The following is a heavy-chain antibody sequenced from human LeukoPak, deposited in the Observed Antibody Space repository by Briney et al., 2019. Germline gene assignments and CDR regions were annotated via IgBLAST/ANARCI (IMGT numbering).Heavy chain of an antibody. CDR3: ARDPHSLDY. Sequence: TGGSLRLSCTASGFSFSSYSMNWVRQAPGKGLEWVAYIAYTNTIHYADSVRGRFAISRDNAKNSLYLQLNSLRAEDTAAYYCARDPHSLDYWGQGTRVTVSS. CDR1: GFSFSSYS. CDR2: IAYTNTI. V-gene: IGHV3-48*01. J-gene: IGHJ4*02.